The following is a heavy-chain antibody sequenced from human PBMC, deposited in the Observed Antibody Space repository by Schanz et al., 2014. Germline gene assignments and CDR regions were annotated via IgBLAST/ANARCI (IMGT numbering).Heavy chain of an antibody. D-gene: IGHD3-10*01. CDR3: CRSGSPIYYHGLDV. Sequence: QVQLVQSGAELKNPGASVKVSCKVSGYTLSKLSIHWVRQAPGKGLEWMGGLDLEDGEIVYAEQLKGRVTMTEDTSTDTAYMELSSLRSEDTAVYYCCRSGSPIYYHGLDVWGQGTTVTVSS. CDR2: LDLEDGEI. J-gene: IGHJ6*02. V-gene: IGHV1-24*01. CDR1: GYTLSKLS.